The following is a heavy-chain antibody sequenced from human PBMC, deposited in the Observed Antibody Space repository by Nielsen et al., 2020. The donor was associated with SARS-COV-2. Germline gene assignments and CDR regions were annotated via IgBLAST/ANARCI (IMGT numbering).Heavy chain of an antibody. Sequence: SETLSLTCVISGDSVSSSSVAWNRIRQSPSRGLEWLGRIYYRSKWFYEYATFVRSRITIDPDTSKNHFSLHLNSVTSEDTAMYYCTRDPGYYHGMDVWGQGTTVIVSS. V-gene: IGHV6-1*01. CDR2: IYYRSKWFY. CDR1: GDSVSSSSVA. CDR3: TRDPGYYHGMDV. J-gene: IGHJ6*02.